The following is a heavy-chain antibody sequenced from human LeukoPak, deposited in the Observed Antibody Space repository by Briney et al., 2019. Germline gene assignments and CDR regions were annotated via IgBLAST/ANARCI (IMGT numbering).Heavy chain of an antibody. CDR2: IYSGGST. D-gene: IGHD3-16*01. CDR1: GFTVSSNY. V-gene: IGHV3-53*03. CDR3: AKDDKYIRFSS. Sequence: GGSLRLSCAASGFTVSSNYMSWVRQAPGKGLEWVSVIYSGGSTYYADSVKGRFTISRDNSKNTLYLQMNSLRAEDTAVYYCAKDDKYIRFSSWGQGTLVTVSS. J-gene: IGHJ5*02.